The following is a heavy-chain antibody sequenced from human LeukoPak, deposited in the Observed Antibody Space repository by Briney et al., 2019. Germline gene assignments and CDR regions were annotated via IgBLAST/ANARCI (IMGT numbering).Heavy chain of an antibody. Sequence: SETLSLTCVIYDGSFSGYYWSWIRQPPGKGLEWIGYIYYSGSINYNPSLKSRVTISLDTSKNQFSLKLISVTAADTAVYYCASVCPGLYYYFDYWGQGTLVTVSS. D-gene: IGHD3-16*01. CDR3: ASVCPGLYYYFDY. V-gene: IGHV4-59*01. CDR2: IYYSGSI. J-gene: IGHJ4*02. CDR1: DGSFSGYY.